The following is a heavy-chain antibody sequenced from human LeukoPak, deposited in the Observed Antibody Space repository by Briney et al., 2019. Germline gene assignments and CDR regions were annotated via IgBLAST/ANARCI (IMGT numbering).Heavy chain of an antibody. CDR2: IHTSGDT. CDR3: IVFGDSNH. V-gene: IGHV3-53*01. D-gene: IGHD4-17*01. J-gene: IGHJ5*02. Sequence: GGSLRLSCAASGLTGSHNYVSWVRQAPGKGLEWVSAIHTSGDTCYADSVKGRFTISRDTSKNTLHLQINSLRVEDTAVYYCIVFGDSNHWGQGTLVTVSS. CDR1: GLTGSHNY.